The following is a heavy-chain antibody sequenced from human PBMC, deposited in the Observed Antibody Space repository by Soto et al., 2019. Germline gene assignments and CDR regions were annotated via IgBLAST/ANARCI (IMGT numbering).Heavy chain of an antibody. V-gene: IGHV4-59*08. Sequence: SETLSLTCTVSGGSINSYYWSWIRQPPGKGLEWIGYIYYSGSTNYNPSLKSRVTISVDTSKNQFSLKLSSVTAADTAVYYCARHPIAAAFFDYWGQGTLVTVSS. CDR2: IYYSGST. D-gene: IGHD6-13*01. CDR1: GGSINSYY. CDR3: ARHPIAAAFFDY. J-gene: IGHJ4*02.